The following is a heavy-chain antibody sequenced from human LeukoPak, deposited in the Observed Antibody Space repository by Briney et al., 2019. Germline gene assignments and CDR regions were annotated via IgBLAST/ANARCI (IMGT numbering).Heavy chain of an antibody. CDR1: GVSVSSGSYY. J-gene: IGHJ4*02. CDR3: ARDPSGYFNY. V-gene: IGHV4-61*01. CDR2: VYNSGST. D-gene: IGHD3-22*01. Sequence: PSETLSLTCNVSGVSVSSGSYYWSWIRQPPGKGLEWIGYVYNSGSTNYNAALKSRVTISADTSKNQFSLKLGSVTTADTAKYYCARDPSGYFNYWGQGILVTVS.